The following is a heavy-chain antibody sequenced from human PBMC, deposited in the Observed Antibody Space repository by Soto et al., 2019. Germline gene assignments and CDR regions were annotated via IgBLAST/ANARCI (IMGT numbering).Heavy chain of an antibody. Sequence: QVQLVQSGAEVKKLGASVKVSCKAYGCTFTSYDIIWVRQATGQGLEWMGWMNPSTGNTDSAEKFQGRLTMTRNTSISTVYMELSSLSFEDTAVYYCARGRIIVAGGFDPWGQGTLVTVSS. V-gene: IGHV1-8*01. J-gene: IGHJ5*02. D-gene: IGHD6-19*01. CDR2: MNPSTGNT. CDR1: GCTFTSYD. CDR3: ARGRIIVAGGFDP.